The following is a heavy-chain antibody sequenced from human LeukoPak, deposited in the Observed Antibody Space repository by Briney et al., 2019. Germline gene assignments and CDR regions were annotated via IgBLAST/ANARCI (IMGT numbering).Heavy chain of an antibody. CDR3: ATHRRSGSGGSENAFEI. J-gene: IGHJ3*02. V-gene: IGHV4-34*01. Sequence: SETLSLPCAVYGGSFSGYYWDWIRQAPGKGREWIGNIYDSGTTHYNPSLKSRVTISGDTSKNQFSLKLNSVTAADTAIYYCATHRRSGSGGSENAFEIWGQGTMVTVSS. CDR1: GGSFSGYY. D-gene: IGHD5-12*01. CDR2: IYDSGTT.